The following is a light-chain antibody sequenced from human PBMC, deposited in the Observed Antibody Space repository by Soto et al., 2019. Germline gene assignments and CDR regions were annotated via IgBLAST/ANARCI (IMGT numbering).Light chain of an antibody. CDR1: QSVSSD. CDR2: GAS. CDR3: QQRSNWPPV. J-gene: IGKJ4*01. V-gene: IGKV3-15*01. Sequence: IVMTQSPPTLSVSPGERATLSCRASQSVSSDLAWYQQKPGQAPRLLIYGASTRATGIPARFSGSGSGTEFTLTISSLQSEDFAVYYCQQRSNWPPVFGGGTKVEIK.